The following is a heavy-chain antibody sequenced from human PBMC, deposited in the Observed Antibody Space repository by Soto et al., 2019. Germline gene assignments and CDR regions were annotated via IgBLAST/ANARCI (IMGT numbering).Heavy chain of an antibody. CDR2: ISGSGDST. V-gene: IGHV3-23*01. D-gene: IGHD1-7*01. CDR3: AKRAPGTYFDY. CDR1: GFSFSSYA. J-gene: IGHJ4*02. Sequence: EVQLLESGGGLVQPGGSLRLSCAASGFSFSSYAMNWVRQAPGKGLEWVSVISGSGDSTYYADSVKGRFTISRDNSKNTLYLQMNSPSAEDTAVYYYAKRAPGTYFDYWGQGTLVTVSS.